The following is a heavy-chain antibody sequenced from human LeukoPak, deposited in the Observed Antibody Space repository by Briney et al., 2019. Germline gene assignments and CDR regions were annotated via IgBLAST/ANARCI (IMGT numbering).Heavy chain of an antibody. J-gene: IGHJ3*02. CDR2: ISGSGGST. D-gene: IGHD6-19*01. V-gene: IGHV3-23*01. CDR3: AKDRRRSSGWYGDAFDI. CDR1: GFTFSSYA. Sequence: GGSLRLSCAASGFTFSSYAMSWVRQAPGKGLEWVSAISGSGGSTYYADSVKGRFTISRDNSKNTLYLQMNSLRAEDTAAYYCAKDRRRSSGWYGDAFDIWGQGTMVTVSS.